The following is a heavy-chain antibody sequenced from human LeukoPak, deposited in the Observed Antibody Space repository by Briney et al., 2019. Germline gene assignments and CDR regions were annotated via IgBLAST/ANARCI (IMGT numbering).Heavy chain of an antibody. J-gene: IGHJ3*02. CDR1: GGSISSYY. Sequence: PSETLSLTCTVSGGSISSYYWSWIRQPPGKGLEWIGYIYYSGSTNYNPSLKSRVTISVDTSKNQFSLKLSSVTAADTAVYYCARETIGGFDIWGQGTMVTVSS. D-gene: IGHD3-16*01. CDR3: ARETIGGFDI. CDR2: IYYSGST. V-gene: IGHV4-59*01.